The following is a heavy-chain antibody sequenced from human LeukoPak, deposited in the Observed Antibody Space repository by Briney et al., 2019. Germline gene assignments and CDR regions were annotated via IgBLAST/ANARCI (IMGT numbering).Heavy chain of an antibody. D-gene: IGHD3-22*01. J-gene: IGHJ4*02. Sequence: SETLSLTCTVSGGSISSSSYYWGWIRQPPGKGLEWIGSIYYSGSTYYNPSLKSRVTISVDTSKNQFSLKLSSVTAADTAVYYYARSYRITMIVVAHFDYWGQGTLVTVSS. CDR3: ARSYRITMIVVAHFDY. CDR1: GGSISSSSYY. V-gene: IGHV4-39*07. CDR2: IYYSGST.